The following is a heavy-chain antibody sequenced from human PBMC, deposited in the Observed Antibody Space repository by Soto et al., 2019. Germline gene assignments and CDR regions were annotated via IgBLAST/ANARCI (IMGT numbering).Heavy chain of an antibody. CDR1: GFTFSSYS. CDR3: ARDLRCSSTSCYDHYYYGMDV. J-gene: IGHJ6*02. Sequence: EVQLVESGGGLVKPGGSLRLSCAASGFTFSSYSMNWVRQAPGKGLEWVSSISSGSSYIYYADSVKGRFTISRDNAKNSLYLQMNSLRAEDTAVYYCARDLRCSSTSCYDHYYYGMDVWGQGTTVTVSS. CDR2: ISSGSSYI. D-gene: IGHD2-2*01. V-gene: IGHV3-21*01.